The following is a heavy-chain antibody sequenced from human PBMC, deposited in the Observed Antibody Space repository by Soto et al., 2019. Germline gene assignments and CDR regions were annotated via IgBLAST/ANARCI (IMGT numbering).Heavy chain of an antibody. CDR1: GYTFTTYD. CDR2: MNPNSGNT. J-gene: IGHJ4*02. D-gene: IGHD2-21*02. V-gene: IGHV1-8*01. Sequence: ASVKVSCKASGYTFTTYDSYWVRQATGQGLEWMGWMNPNSGNTGYAQKFRGRVTMPRNTSISTAYMELSSLTSDDTAVYYCARRTTAWSAADYWGQGTLVTVSS. CDR3: ARRTTAWSAADY.